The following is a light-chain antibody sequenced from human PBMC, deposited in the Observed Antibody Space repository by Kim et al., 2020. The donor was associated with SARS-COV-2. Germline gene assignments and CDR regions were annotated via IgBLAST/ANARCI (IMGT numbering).Light chain of an antibody. J-gene: IGLJ3*02. CDR2: DTN. CDR1: TGSVTNSHY. V-gene: IGLV7-46*01. CDR3: LLSYRDPRGV. Sequence: GGTVTLACGSSTGSVTNSHYPCWIQQKPGQAPRTLIFDTNRRHSWTPARFSGSLFGARAALTLSGAQPEDEADYYCLLSYRDPRGVFGGGTQLTVL.